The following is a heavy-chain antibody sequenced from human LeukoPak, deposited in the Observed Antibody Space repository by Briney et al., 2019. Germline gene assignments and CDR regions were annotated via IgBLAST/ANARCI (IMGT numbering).Heavy chain of an antibody. CDR1: GFTSSSYW. J-gene: IGHJ4*02. Sequence: GGSLRLSCAASGFTSSSYWMHWVRQAPGKGRVWVSRINSDGSRTNYADSVKGRFTISRDNAKNTLYLQMNSLRAEDTAVYYCASNLGELSLAAFGYWGQGTLVTVSS. D-gene: IGHD3-16*02. V-gene: IGHV3-74*01. CDR2: INSDGSRT. CDR3: ASNLGELSLAAFGY.